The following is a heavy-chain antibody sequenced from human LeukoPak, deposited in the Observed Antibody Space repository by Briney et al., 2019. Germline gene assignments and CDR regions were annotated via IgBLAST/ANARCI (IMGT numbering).Heavy chain of an antibody. Sequence: GASVKVSCKTSGYTFTISHVTWVRQATGQGLEWMGWMNPNSGNTGYAQKFQGRVTMTRNTSISTAYMELSSLRSEDTAVYYCARGSRARDGYTPDYWGQGTLVTVSS. V-gene: IGHV1-8*02. CDR2: MNPNSGNT. D-gene: IGHD5-24*01. J-gene: IGHJ4*02. CDR3: ARGSRARDGYTPDY. CDR1: GYTFTISH.